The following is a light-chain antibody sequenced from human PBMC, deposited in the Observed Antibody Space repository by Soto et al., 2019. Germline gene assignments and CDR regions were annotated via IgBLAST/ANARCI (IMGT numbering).Light chain of an antibody. CDR1: HSSSSY. Sequence: DIQMTQSPSSLSASVGDRVTITCRASHSSSSYLNWFQQKPGKAPKLLIYAASSLQSGVPSRFSGSRSGTDFTLTISSLLPEDFATYYCQHSYSTRWTFGQGTKVEIK. CDR3: QHSYSTRWT. J-gene: IGKJ1*01. V-gene: IGKV1-39*01. CDR2: AAS.